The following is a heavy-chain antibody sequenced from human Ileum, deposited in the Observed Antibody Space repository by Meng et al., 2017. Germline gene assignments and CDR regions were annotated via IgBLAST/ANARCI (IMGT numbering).Heavy chain of an antibody. Sequence: QVQLQESGSGRGKPSETLSLTCTVSGASISAYYWSWIRQPPGKGLECIGYIFYNGDINYNPSLKSRVTISLDTSKGQISLKLTSVTAADTAVYYCARTARVFDPWGQGTLVTVSS. J-gene: IGHJ5*02. V-gene: IGHV4-59*01. CDR2: IFYNGDI. CDR1: GASISAYY. CDR3: ARTARVFDP.